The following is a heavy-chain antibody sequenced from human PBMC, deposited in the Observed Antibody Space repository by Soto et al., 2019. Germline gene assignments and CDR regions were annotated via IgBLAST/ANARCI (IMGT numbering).Heavy chain of an antibody. CDR2: ISADSGNT. Sequence: ASVKVSCKASGYTFTSYGISWVRQAPGQGLEWMGWISADSGNTNYAQKLRGRVTMTTDTSTSTAYMELRSLRSDDTAVYCCARDLASSGWYHREYFQHWGQGTLVTVSS. V-gene: IGHV1-18*01. CDR1: GYTFTSYG. J-gene: IGHJ1*01. CDR3: ARDLASSGWYHREYFQH. D-gene: IGHD6-19*01.